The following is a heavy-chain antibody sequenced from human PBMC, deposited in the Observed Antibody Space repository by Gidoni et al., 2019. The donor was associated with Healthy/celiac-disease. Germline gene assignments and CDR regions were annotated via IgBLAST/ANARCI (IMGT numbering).Heavy chain of an antibody. CDR2: ISSSGSTI. J-gene: IGHJ4*02. CDR1: GFTFSSYE. D-gene: IGHD5-18*01. CDR3: ARNSGAGKGTAMVAY. V-gene: IGHV3-48*03. Sequence: EVQLVESGGGLVQPGGSLRLSCAASGFTFSSYEMNWVRQAPGKGLEWVSYISSSGSTIYYADSVKGRFTISRDNAKNSLYLQMNSLRAEDTAVYYCARNSGAGKGTAMVAYWGQGTLVTVSS.